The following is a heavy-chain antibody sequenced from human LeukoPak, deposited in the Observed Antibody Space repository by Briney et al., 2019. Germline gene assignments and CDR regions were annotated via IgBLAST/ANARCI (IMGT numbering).Heavy chain of an antibody. J-gene: IGHJ4*02. D-gene: IGHD2-2*01. Sequence: SETLSLTCAVYGGSSSVYYWSWIRQPPGKGLEWIWEINHSGSTNYNPSLKSRVTMSVDMYQNQFSLQLTSVTAADTAVYYCARVEYQLLTWWHLGHYWGQGTLVTVSS. CDR1: GGSSSVYY. CDR2: INHSGST. V-gene: IGHV4-34*01. CDR3: ARVEYQLLTWWHLGHY.